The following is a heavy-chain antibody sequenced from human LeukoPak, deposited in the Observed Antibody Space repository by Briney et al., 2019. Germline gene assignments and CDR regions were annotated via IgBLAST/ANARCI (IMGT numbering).Heavy chain of an antibody. CDR1: GFTFSSYD. J-gene: IGHJ6*02. CDR3: TRGFAMDV. Sequence: GRSLRLSCVSSGFTFSSYDMHWVRQAPGKGLEWVANIKPDGSEKYYVDSVKGRFTLSRDNTKNSLYLQMTSLRAEDTAVYYCTRGFAMDVWGQGTTVTVSS. CDR2: IKPDGSEK. V-gene: IGHV3-7*05.